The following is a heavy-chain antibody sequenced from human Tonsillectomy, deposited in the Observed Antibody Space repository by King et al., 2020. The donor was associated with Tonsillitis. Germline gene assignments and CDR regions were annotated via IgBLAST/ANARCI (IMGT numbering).Heavy chain of an antibody. J-gene: IGHJ4*02. CDR3: AKEDREYFDY. D-gene: IGHD5-24*01. V-gene: IGHV3-23*04. Sequence: VQLVESGGGLLQPGGSLRLSCAASGFTFGSYAMNWVRQAPGKGLEWVSAISSSGSSTYYADSVKGRFTFSRDNSKNTLYLQMNSLRAEDTAVYYCAKEDREYFDYWGQGTLVTVSS. CDR2: ISSSGSST. CDR1: GFTFGSYA.